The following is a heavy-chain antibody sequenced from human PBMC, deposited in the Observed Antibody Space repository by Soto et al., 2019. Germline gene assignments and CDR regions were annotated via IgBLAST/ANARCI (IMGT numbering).Heavy chain of an antibody. CDR3: AREADTAMVDY. Sequence: QVQLVQSGAEVKKPGASVKVSCQTSGYNFSTYYFNWVRQAAGQGPEWMGWLNPRNGQTGYVQKFRGRISMTRDTSIATVYLELSRLTSEDTAIYYCAREADTAMVDYWGQGTLVTVSS. CDR1: GYNFSTYY. CDR2: LNPRNGQT. J-gene: IGHJ4*02. D-gene: IGHD5-18*01. V-gene: IGHV1-8*01.